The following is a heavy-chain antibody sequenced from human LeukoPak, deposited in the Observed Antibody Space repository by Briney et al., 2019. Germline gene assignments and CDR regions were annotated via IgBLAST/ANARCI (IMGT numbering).Heavy chain of an antibody. D-gene: IGHD3-22*01. CDR2: IWYDGSNK. Sequence: GRSLRLSCAASGFTFSSYGVHWVRQAPGKGLEWVAVIWYDGSNKYYADSVKGRFTISRDNSKNTLYLQMNSLRAEDTAVYYCARGYYDSSGYAPPNYWGQGTLVTVSS. CDR1: GFTFSSYG. J-gene: IGHJ4*02. CDR3: ARGYYDSSGYAPPNY. V-gene: IGHV3-33*01.